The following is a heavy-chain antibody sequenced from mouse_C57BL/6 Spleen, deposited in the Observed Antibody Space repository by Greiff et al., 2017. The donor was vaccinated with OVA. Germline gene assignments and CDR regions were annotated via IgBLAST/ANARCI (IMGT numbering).Heavy chain of an antibody. Sequence: VQLQHPGAELVRPGSSVKLSCKASGYTFTSYWMHWVKQRPIQGLEWIGNIDPSDSETHYNQKFKDKATLTVDKSSSTAYMQLSSLTSEDSAVYYCARHQTFDYWGQGTTLTVSS. CDR3: ARHQTFDY. CDR2: IDPSDSET. CDR1: GYTFTSYW. V-gene: IGHV1-52*01. J-gene: IGHJ2*01.